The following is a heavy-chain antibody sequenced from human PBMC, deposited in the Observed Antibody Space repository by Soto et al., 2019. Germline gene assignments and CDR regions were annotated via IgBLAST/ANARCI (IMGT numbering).Heavy chain of an antibody. CDR2: FDPEDGET. CDR1: VYTLTDSS. J-gene: IGHJ6*02. Sequence: XSVKVSCKASVYTLTDSSMHWVRLAPGKGLEWMGGFDPEDGETIYAPKFQGRVTMTEDTSTDTAYMDLSSLRSDDTAIYYCATSTPAVLKYYHFHMDAWRQGTTVTVSS. V-gene: IGHV1-24*01. D-gene: IGHD3-10*01. CDR3: ATSTPAVLKYYHFHMDA.